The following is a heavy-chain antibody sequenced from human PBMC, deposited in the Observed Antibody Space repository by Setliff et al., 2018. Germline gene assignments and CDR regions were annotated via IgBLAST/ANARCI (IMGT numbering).Heavy chain of an antibody. CDR2: INTGNANT. Sequence: ASVKVSCKASGYTFTNYAIHWVRQAPGQRPEWMGWINTGNANTKYSQKFQGRVTMTRDTSTSTVYMELSSLRSEDTAVYYCARDEGSGWYVGYWGQGTLVTVSS. D-gene: IGHD6-19*01. V-gene: IGHV1-3*04. CDR3: ARDEGSGWYVGY. CDR1: GYTFTNYA. J-gene: IGHJ4*02.